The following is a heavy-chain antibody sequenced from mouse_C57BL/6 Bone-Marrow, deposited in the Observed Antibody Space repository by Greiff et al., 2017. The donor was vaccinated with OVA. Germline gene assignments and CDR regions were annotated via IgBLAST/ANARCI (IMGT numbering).Heavy chain of an antibody. V-gene: IGHV1-64*01. CDR2: IHPNSGST. CDR1: GYTFTSYW. D-gene: IGHD2-3*01. Sequence: QVQLQQSGAELVKPGASVKLSCKASGYTFTSYWMHWVKQRPGQGLEWIGMIHPNSGSTNYNEKFKSKASLTVDKSSSTAYMQLSSLTSEDSAVYYCARSGFRYDGFAYWGQGTLVTVSA. CDR3: ARSGFRYDGFAY. J-gene: IGHJ3*01.